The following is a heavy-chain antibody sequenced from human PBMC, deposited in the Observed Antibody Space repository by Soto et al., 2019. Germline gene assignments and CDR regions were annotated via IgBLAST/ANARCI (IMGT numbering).Heavy chain of an antibody. CDR2: ISYDGSHK. D-gene: IGHD2-15*01. CDR3: ANDGAPRYCSRSSCHPAGAY. Sequence: QVQLVESGGGVVQPGRSLRLSCAGSGFTFSNYGLHWVRQAPGKGLEWVAVISYDGSHKYYADSVKGRFTISRDNSNNMLYLQMDSLXAEATAVYYCANDGAPRYCSRSSCHPAGAYWGQGTLVTVSS. CDR1: GFTFSNYG. V-gene: IGHV3-30*18. J-gene: IGHJ4*02.